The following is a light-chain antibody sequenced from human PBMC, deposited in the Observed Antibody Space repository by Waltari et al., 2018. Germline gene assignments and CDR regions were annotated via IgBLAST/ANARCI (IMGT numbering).Light chain of an antibody. J-gene: IGKJ2*01. CDR1: QDISNY. CDR3: QQYDNLPRYT. Sequence: DIHITQSPSSLSASVGDRVTITCQASQDISNYLNWYQQKPGKAPKLLIYDACNLETGVPSRFSGSGSGTDFTFTISSLQPEDIATYYCQQYDNLPRYTFGQGTKLEIK. CDR2: DAC. V-gene: IGKV1-33*01.